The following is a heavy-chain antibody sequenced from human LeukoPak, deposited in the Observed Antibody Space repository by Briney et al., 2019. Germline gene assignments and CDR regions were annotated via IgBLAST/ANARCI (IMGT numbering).Heavy chain of an antibody. CDR3: ARQSSTGLSATDY. D-gene: IGHD2-2*01. CDR1: GCSISSGYY. Sequence: PPETLSLTCAVSGCSISSGYYWGWIRQPPGKGLEWIGSIYHSGSTYYNPSLKSRVTISVDTSKNQFSLKLSSVTAADTAVYYCARQSSTGLSATDYWGQGTLVTVSS. J-gene: IGHJ4*02. CDR2: IYHSGST. V-gene: IGHV4-38-2*01.